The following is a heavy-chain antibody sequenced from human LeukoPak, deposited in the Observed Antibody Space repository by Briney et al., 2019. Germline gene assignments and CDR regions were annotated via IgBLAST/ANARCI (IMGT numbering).Heavy chain of an antibody. V-gene: IGHV3-33*06. CDR2: IWYDGSNK. Sequence: PGRSLRLSCAASGFTFSSYGMHWVRQAPGKGLEWVAVIWYDGSNKYYADSVKGRFTISRDNSKNTLYLQMNSLRAEDTAVYYCANPSSGWFRYWGQGTLVTVSS. CDR3: ANPSSGWFRY. D-gene: IGHD6-19*01. CDR1: GFTFSSYG. J-gene: IGHJ4*02.